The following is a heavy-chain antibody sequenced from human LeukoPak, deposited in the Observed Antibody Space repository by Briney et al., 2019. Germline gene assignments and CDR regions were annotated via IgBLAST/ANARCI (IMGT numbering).Heavy chain of an antibody. V-gene: IGHV3-48*01. J-gene: IGHJ4*02. Sequence: GGSLRLSCAASGFTFSSYSMNWVRQAPGKGLEWVSYISSSSSTIYYADSVKGRFIISRDNAKNSLYLQMNSLRAEDTAVYYCARDRMATIYYFDYWGQGTLVTVSS. CDR1: GFTFSSYS. D-gene: IGHD5-24*01. CDR3: ARDRMATIYYFDY. CDR2: ISSSSSTI.